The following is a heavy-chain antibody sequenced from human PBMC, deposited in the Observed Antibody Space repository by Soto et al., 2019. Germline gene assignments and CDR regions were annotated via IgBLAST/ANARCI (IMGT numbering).Heavy chain of an antibody. Sequence: SETLSLTCTVSGGSISSGGYYWSWIRQHPGKGLEWIGYIYYSGSTNCNPSLKSRVTISVDTSKNQFSLKLSSVTAADTAVYYCARRYGSAIDYWGQGTLVTVS. CDR3: ARRYGSAIDY. CDR2: IYYSGST. D-gene: IGHD1-26*01. V-gene: IGHV4-61*08. J-gene: IGHJ4*02. CDR1: GGSISSGGYY.